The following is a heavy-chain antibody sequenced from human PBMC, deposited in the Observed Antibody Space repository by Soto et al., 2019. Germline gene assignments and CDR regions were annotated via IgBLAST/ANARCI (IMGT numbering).Heavy chain of an antibody. D-gene: IGHD3-22*01. CDR3: AKDYYDSSGYYYPSYWYFDL. CDR1: GFTFDDYA. J-gene: IGHJ2*01. CDR2: ISWNSGSI. V-gene: IGHV3-9*01. Sequence: EVQLVESGGGLVQPGRSLRLSCAASGFTFDDYAMHWVRQAPGKGLEWVSGISWNSGSIGYADSVKGRFTISRDNAKNSLDLKMNSLRAEDTALYYCAKDYYDSSGYYYPSYWYFDLWGRGTLVTVSS.